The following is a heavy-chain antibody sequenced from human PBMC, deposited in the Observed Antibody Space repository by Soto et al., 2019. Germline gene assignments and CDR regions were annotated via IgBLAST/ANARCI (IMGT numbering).Heavy chain of an antibody. Sequence: PGGSLRLSFAASGFTFSSYAMHWVRQAPGKGLEWVAVISYDGSNKYYADSVKGRFTISRDNSKNTLYLQMNSLRAEDTAVYYCARDSTGYPTGYFVSWGQGTLVTVSS. D-gene: IGHD4-17*01. CDR3: ARDSTGYPTGYFVS. CDR1: GFTFSSYA. V-gene: IGHV3-30-3*01. CDR2: ISYDGSNK. J-gene: IGHJ4*02.